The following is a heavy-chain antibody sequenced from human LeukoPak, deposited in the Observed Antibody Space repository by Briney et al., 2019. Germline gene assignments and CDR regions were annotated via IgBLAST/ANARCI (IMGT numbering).Heavy chain of an antibody. CDR1: GGSFSGYY. V-gene: IGHV4-34*01. CDR3: ARGPPSLRSLEWLSPFDY. D-gene: IGHD3-3*01. CDR2: INHSGST. Sequence: KPSETLSLTCAVYGGSFSGYYWSWIRQPPGKGLEWIGEINHSGSTNYNPSLKSRVTISVDTSKNQFSLKLSSVTAADTAVYYCARGPPSLRSLEWLSPFDYWGQGTLVTVSS. J-gene: IGHJ4*02.